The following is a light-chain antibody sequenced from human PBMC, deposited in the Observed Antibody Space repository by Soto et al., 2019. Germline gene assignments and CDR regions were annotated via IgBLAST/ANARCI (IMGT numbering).Light chain of an antibody. Sequence: TQSPSTLSVSPGESATRSCRASQSVXTYLDWYEEKPGQAPRILIXYASNRGAGVVARFSGSGSGRDFTLIITSLVPEAFVVYYGRQRSNCTTITVGQGTRLEIK. J-gene: IGKJ5*01. CDR2: YAS. V-gene: IGKV3-11*02. CDR3: RQRSNCTTIT. CDR1: QSVXTY.